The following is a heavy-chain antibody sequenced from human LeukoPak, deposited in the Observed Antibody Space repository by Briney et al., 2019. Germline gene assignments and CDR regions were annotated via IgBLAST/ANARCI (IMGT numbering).Heavy chain of an antibody. CDR1: GGTFSSYA. V-gene: IGHV1-69*04. Sequence: SVKVSCKASGGTFSSYAISRVRQAPGQGLEWMGRIIPIFGIANYAQKFQGRVTITADKSTSTAYMELSSLRSEDTAVYYCAFGTAYYDSSGYYHPFDYWGQGTLVTVSS. D-gene: IGHD3-22*01. CDR3: AFGTAYYDSSGYYHPFDY. J-gene: IGHJ4*02. CDR2: IIPIFGIA.